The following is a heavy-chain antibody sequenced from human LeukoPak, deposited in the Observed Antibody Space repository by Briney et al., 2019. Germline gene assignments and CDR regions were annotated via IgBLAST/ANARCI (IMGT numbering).Heavy chain of an antibody. V-gene: IGHV3-48*03. J-gene: IGHJ4*02. CDR3: ARDDYSSSWYYLDY. Sequence: PGGSLRLSCAASGFTFSSYEMNWVRQAPGKGLEWVSYISSSGSTINYADSLKGRFTISRDNAKNSLYLQMNSLRAEDTAVYYCARDDYSSSWYYLDYWGQETLVTVSS. CDR1: GFTFSSYE. CDR2: ISSSGSTI. D-gene: IGHD6-13*01.